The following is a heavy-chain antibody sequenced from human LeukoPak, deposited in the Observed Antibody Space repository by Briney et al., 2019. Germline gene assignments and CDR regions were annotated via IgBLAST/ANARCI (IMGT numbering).Heavy chain of an antibody. CDR2: IYHSGST. V-gene: IGHV4-30-2*01. CDR3: ARVLDYYDSSGYSTYYFDY. D-gene: IGHD3-22*01. Sequence: SETLSLTCTVSGGSISSGDYYWSWIRQPPGKGLECIGYIYHSGSTYYNPSLKSRVTISVDRSKNQFSLKLSSVTAADTAVYYCARVLDYYDSSGYSTYYFDYWGQGTLVTVSS. CDR1: GGSISSGDYY. J-gene: IGHJ4*02.